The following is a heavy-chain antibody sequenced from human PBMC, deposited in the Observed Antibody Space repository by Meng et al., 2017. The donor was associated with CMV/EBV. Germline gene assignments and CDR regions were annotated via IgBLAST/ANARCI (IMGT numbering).Heavy chain of an antibody. CDR1: GYTFTSYY. CDR2: INPSGGST. CDR3: ALAEYSSSLFDY. D-gene: IGHD6-13*01. Sequence: QVQLVQSGAEVKTSGASEKVSSKASGYTFTSYYMHRVPQAPGQGLEWMGIINPSGGSTSYAQKFQGRVTMTRDTSTSTVYMELSSLRSEDTAVYYCALAEYSSSLFDYWGQGTLVTVSS. J-gene: IGHJ4*02. V-gene: IGHV1-46*01.